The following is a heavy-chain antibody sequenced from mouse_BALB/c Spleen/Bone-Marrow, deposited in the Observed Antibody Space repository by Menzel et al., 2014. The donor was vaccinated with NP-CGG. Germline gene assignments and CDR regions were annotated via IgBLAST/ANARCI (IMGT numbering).Heavy chain of an antibody. V-gene: IGHV5-9-2*01. CDR3: ARHAYYDQTEVSFVY. Sequence: EVKLLESGGGLVKSGGSLKLSCAASGFTFNSYGMSWVRQTPEKRLEWVATISGGGSYTFYPDSVKGRFTISRDNAKNNLYLQLSSLRSEDTALYYCARHAYYDQTEVSFVYWGQRTLVTASA. J-gene: IGHJ3*01. D-gene: IGHD2-4*01. CDR2: ISGGGSYT. CDR1: GFTFNSYG.